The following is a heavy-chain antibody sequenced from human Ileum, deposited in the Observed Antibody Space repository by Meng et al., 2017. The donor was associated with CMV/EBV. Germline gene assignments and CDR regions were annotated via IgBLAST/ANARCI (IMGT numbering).Heavy chain of an antibody. D-gene: IGHD6-19*01. CDR1: GLTFSSYA. J-gene: IGHJ4*02. V-gene: IGHV3-23*01. Sequence: SCAASGLTFSSYAMSWVLPAPGKGLEWVSAISGSGGSTYYADSVKGRFTISRDNSKNTLYLQMNSLRAEDTAVYYCAKVSSIAVAEDYWGQGTLVTVSS. CDR3: AKVSSIAVAEDY. CDR2: ISGSGGST.